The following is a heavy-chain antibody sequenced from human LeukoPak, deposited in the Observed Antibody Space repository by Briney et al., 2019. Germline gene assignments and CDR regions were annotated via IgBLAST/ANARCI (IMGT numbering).Heavy chain of an antibody. CDR1: GFTFSNNW. CDR3: ARGPPYGSRSDYFDY. J-gene: IGHJ4*02. D-gene: IGHD3-10*01. CDR2: VKKDASEK. V-gene: IGHV3-7*01. Sequence: GGSLRLSCAASGFTFSNNWMTWVRQAPGKGLEWVASVKKDASEKYYVDSVKGRFTISRDNAKNSLYLQMNSLRVEDTAVYYRARGPPYGSRSDYFDYWGQGTLVTVSS.